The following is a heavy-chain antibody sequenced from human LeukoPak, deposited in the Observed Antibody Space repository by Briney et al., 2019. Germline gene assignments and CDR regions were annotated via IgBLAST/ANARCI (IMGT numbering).Heavy chain of an antibody. Sequence: SETLSLTCAVSGGSISSGGYSWSWIRQPPGKGLEWIGYIYYSGSTYYNPSLKSRVTISVDTSKNQFSLKLSSVTAADTAVYYCARAPYDYVWGSYRYFDYWGQGTLVTVSS. J-gene: IGHJ4*02. CDR2: IYYSGST. CDR1: GGSISSGGYS. D-gene: IGHD3-16*02. CDR3: ARAPYDYVWGSYRYFDY. V-gene: IGHV4-30-4*07.